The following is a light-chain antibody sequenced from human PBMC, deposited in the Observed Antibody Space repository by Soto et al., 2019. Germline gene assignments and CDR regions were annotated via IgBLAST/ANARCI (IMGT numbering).Light chain of an antibody. CDR1: QSISRY. V-gene: IGKV3-20*01. CDR3: QQYGSSPPT. Sequence: IELTQSQGTLSFSPLERLPLXSRASQSISRYLAWYHQKPGQGPRLLIYGASSRATGTPDRFSGSGSGTDFTLTINRLEPEDFALYYCQQYGSSPPTFGQGTKVDIK. CDR2: GAS. J-gene: IGKJ1*01.